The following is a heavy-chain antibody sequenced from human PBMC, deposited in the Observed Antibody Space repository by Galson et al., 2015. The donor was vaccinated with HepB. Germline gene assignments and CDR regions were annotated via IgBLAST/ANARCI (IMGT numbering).Heavy chain of an antibody. CDR2: ISYDGSNK. Sequence: SLRLSCAASGLTFSSYGMHWVRQAPGKGLEWVAVISYDGSNKYYADSVKGRFTISRDNSKNTLYLQMNSLRAEDTAVYYCAKLVVPAAILDYWGQGTLVTVSS. V-gene: IGHV3-30*18. D-gene: IGHD2-2*01. CDR3: AKLVVPAAILDY. J-gene: IGHJ4*02. CDR1: GLTFSSYG.